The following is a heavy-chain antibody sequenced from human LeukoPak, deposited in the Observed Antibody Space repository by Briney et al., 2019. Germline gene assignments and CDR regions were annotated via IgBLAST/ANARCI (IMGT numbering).Heavy chain of an antibody. CDR1: GFTFSSYA. D-gene: IGHD2-21*02. CDR3: AKIPGDDPI. J-gene: IGHJ4*02. Sequence: PGGSLRLSCAASGFTFSSYAVYWVCQAPGKGLEWVSTVSGSGGSTYYADSVQGRFTISRDNSKNTLYLQMNSLRAEDTAVYYCAKIPGDDPIWGQGTLVTVSS. CDR2: VSGSGGST. V-gene: IGHV3-23*01.